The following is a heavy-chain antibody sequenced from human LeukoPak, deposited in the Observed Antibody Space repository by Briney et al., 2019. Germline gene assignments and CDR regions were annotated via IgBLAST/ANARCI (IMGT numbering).Heavy chain of an antibody. CDR1: GGSISSYY. J-gene: IGHJ3*02. Sequence: PSETLSLTCTVSGGSISSYYWSWIRQPPGKGLEWIGYIYYSGSTNYNPSLKSRVTISVDTSKNQFSLKLISVTAADTAVYYCARVIRAFDIWGQGTMVTVSS. D-gene: IGHD2/OR15-2a*01. V-gene: IGHV4-59*08. CDR3: ARVIRAFDI. CDR2: IYYSGST.